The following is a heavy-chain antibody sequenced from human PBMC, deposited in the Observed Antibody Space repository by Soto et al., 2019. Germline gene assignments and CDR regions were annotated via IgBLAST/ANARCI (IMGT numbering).Heavy chain of an antibody. Sequence: GSGPTLVNPTQTLTLTCTFSGFSLSTSGMCVSWIRQPPGKALEWLALIDWDDDKYYSTSLKTRLTTSKDTSKNQVVLTMTNMDPVDTATYYCARIRNYYDISRYPGGFDPWGQGTLVTVSS. CDR1: GFSLSTSGMC. J-gene: IGHJ5*02. CDR2: IDWDDDK. V-gene: IGHV2-70*01. CDR3: ARIRNYYDISRYPGGFDP. D-gene: IGHD3-22*01.